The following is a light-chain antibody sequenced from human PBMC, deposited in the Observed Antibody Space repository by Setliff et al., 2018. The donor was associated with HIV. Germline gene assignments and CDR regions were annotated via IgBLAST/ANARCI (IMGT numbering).Light chain of an antibody. J-gene: IGLJ3*02. Sequence: QSVLTQPPSVSAAPGQKVTISCSGSSSNIENNYVSWYQQFPGTAPKLLIYDNNKRPSGIPDRFSGSKSGTSATLDITGLQTGDEADYYCATWDSSLSGVFGGGTKVTVL. CDR3: ATWDSSLSGV. V-gene: IGLV1-51*01. CDR2: DNN. CDR1: SSNIENNY.